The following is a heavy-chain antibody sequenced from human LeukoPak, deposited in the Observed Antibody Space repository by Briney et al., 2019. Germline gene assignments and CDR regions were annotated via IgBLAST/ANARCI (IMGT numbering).Heavy chain of an antibody. J-gene: IGHJ4*02. V-gene: IGHV3-15*06. CDR1: GFSVTTHL. D-gene: IGHD3-10*01. Sequence: PGGSLRLSCAASGFSVTTHLMSWVRQSPGKGLEWVGRIESNPDGGTINYAAPVKGRFTISRDDAKNTLYLQMQSLKIEDTAVYYCYGHLDNWGQGALVAVSS. CDR3: YGHLDN. CDR2: IESNPDGGTI.